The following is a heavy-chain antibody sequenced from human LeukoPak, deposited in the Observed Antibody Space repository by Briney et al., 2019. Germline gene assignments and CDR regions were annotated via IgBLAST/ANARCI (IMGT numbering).Heavy chain of an antibody. V-gene: IGHV4-31*03. D-gene: IGHD6-25*01. CDR1: GGSISSGGYY. Sequence: SETLSLTCTVSGGSISSGGYYWSWIRQHPGQGLEWIGYIYYSGITYYNPSLKSRATISVDTSKNQFSLKLSSVTAADTAVYFCAGTAWYFDCWGQGTLVTVSS. CDR3: AGTAWYFDC. J-gene: IGHJ4*02. CDR2: IYYSGIT.